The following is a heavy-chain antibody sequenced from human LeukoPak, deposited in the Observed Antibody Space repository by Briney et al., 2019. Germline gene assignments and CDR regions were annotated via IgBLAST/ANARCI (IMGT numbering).Heavy chain of an antibody. Sequence: PGRSLRLSCAASGFTFSSYGMSWVRQAPGKGLEWVSAIGGTGYSTYYADSVKGRFSISRDNSKNTLYLHMDSLRAEDTAVYYCAKVMNMIVVASIDSWGQGILVTVSS. CDR3: AKVMNMIVVASIDS. CDR2: IGGTGYST. D-gene: IGHD3-22*01. V-gene: IGHV3-23*01. J-gene: IGHJ4*02. CDR1: GFTFSSYG.